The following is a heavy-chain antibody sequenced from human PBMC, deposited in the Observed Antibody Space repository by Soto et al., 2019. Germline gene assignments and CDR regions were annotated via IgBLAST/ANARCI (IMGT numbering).Heavy chain of an antibody. CDR1: GYTFTDYG. V-gene: IGHV1-18*01. CDR3: AGGRGGYFHGSGHPPNYLDA. D-gene: IGHD3-3*01. CDR2: LNVYSGTT. Sequence: QVQLVQSGADVKKTGASVKVSCKASGYTFTDYGVNWVRQAPGQGLEWMGWLNVYSGTTNYLPKFQGRVTMTAYTATITLSMELSSLRSEDTAVYFCAGGRGGYFHGSGHPPNYLDAWGAGTLVTVCS. J-gene: IGHJ4*02.